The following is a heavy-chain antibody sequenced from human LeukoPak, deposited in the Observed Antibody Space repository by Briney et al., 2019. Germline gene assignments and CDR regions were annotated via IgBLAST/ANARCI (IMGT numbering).Heavy chain of an antibody. V-gene: IGHV1-18*03. CDR2: ISAYNGNT. D-gene: IGHD3-22*01. Sequence: ASVKVSCKASGYTFTSYGISWVRQAPGQGLEWMGWISAYNGNTNYAQKLQGRVTMTTDTSTSTAYMELRSLRSEDMAVYYCARALPPHYYYDSSGYDYFDYWGQGTLATVSS. J-gene: IGHJ4*02. CDR1: GYTFTSYG. CDR3: ARALPPHYYYDSSGYDYFDY.